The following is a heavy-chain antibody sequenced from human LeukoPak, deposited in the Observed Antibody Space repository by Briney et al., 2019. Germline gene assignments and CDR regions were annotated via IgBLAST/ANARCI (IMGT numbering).Heavy chain of an antibody. CDR3: ARGHWLWFQPLDY. J-gene: IGHJ4*02. D-gene: IGHD3-10*01. Sequence: PGGSLRLSCEGSGFTFSDAWMNWVRQAPGKGLEWIGEINHSGSTNYNPSLKSRVTISVDTSKNQFSLKLSSVTAADTAVYYCARGHWLWFQPLDYWGQGTLVTVSS. V-gene: IGHV4-34*01. CDR2: INHSGST. CDR1: GFTFSDAW.